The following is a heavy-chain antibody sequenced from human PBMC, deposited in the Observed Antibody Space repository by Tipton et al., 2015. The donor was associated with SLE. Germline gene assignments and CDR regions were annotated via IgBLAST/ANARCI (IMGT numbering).Heavy chain of an antibody. CDR1: GFTFSSYW. D-gene: IGHD5-12*01. CDR3: ARPPPGGYSGYDRT. Sequence: SLRLSCAASGFTFSSYWMSWVRQAPGKGLEWGANIKQDGSEKYYVDSVKGRFTISRDNAKNSLYLQMNSLRAEDTAVYYCARPPPGGYSGYDRTWGQGTLVTVSS. CDR2: IKQDGSEK. J-gene: IGHJ5*02. V-gene: IGHV3-7*01.